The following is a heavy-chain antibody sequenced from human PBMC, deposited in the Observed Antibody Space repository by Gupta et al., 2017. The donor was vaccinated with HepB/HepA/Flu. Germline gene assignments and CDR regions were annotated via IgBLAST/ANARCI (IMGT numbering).Heavy chain of an antibody. J-gene: IGHJ4*02. V-gene: IGHV3-33*01. D-gene: IGHD6-19*01. CDR1: GFPFSSYG. CDR2: IWYDGSNK. Sequence: QVQLVESGGGVVQPGGSLRLSCAASGFPFSSYGMHWVRKAPGKGLECVAVIWYDGSNKYYADSVKGRFTISRDNSKNTLYLQMNSLRAEDTAVYYCAREQPGIAVAGTFSYFDYWGQGTLVTVSS. CDR3: AREQPGIAVAGTFSYFDY.